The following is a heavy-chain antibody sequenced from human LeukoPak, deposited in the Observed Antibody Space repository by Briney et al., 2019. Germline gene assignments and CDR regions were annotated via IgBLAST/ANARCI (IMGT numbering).Heavy chain of an antibody. CDR1: GFTFSSYG. Sequence: GRSLRLSCAASGFTFSSYGMHWVRQAPGKGLEWVAVISYDGTNKYYADSVKGRFTTSRDNSKNTLYLQMDSLRTEDTAVYYCARVELYASGWYGSIDYWGRGTLVAVSS. CDR2: ISYDGTNK. CDR3: ARVELYASGWYGSIDY. D-gene: IGHD6-19*01. V-gene: IGHV3-30*03. J-gene: IGHJ4*02.